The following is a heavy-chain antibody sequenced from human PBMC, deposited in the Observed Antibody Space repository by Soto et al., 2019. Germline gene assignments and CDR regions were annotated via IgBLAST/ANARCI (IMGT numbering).Heavy chain of an antibody. Sequence: ASVKVSCKASGYTFTSYAMHWVRQAPGQRLEWMGWINAGNGNTKYSQKFQGRVTITRDTSASTAYMELSSLRSEDTAVYYCARSLEAAGTQNYWGQGTLVTVSS. CDR3: ARSLEAAGTQNY. J-gene: IGHJ4*02. D-gene: IGHD6-13*01. V-gene: IGHV1-3*01. CDR2: INAGNGNT. CDR1: GYTFTSYA.